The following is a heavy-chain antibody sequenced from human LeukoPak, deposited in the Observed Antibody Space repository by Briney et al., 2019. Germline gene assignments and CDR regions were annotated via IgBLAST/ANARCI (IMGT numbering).Heavy chain of an antibody. J-gene: IGHJ4*02. Sequence: SETLSLTCTVSGGSVSSSSYYWGWIRQPPGKGLEWIGSIYYSGSTYYNPSLKSRVTISVDTSKNQFSLKLSSVTAADTAVYYCARHRDYYGSGSPFDYWGQGTLVTVSS. D-gene: IGHD3-10*01. CDR2: IYYSGST. CDR3: ARHRDYYGSGSPFDY. CDR1: GGSVSSSSYY. V-gene: IGHV4-39*01.